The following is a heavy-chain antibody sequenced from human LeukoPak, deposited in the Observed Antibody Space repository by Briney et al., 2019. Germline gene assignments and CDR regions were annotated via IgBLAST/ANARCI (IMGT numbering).Heavy chain of an antibody. Sequence: ASVKVSCMASGYTFTSYGISWVRQAPGQGLEWMGWISAYNGNTNYAQKLQGRVTMTTDTSTSTAYMELRSLRSDDTAVYYCARYYDGGNWFDPWGQGTLVTVSS. D-gene: IGHD3-22*01. CDR2: ISAYNGNT. CDR1: GYTFTSYG. CDR3: ARYYDGGNWFDP. V-gene: IGHV1-18*01. J-gene: IGHJ5*02.